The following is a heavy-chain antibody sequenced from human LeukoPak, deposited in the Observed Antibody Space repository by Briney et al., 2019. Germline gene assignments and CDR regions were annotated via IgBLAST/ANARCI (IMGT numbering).Heavy chain of an antibody. Sequence: GASVKVSCKASGGTFSSYAISWVRQAPGQGLEWMGGIIPIFGTANYAQKFQGRVTITTDESTSTAYMELSSLRSEDTAVYYCARHRKGGGYYYNTSYYYYYMDVWGKGTTVTVSS. CDR3: ARHRKGGGYYYNTSYYYYYMDV. J-gene: IGHJ6*03. CDR2: IIPIFGTA. D-gene: IGHD3-22*01. V-gene: IGHV1-69*05. CDR1: GGTFSSYA.